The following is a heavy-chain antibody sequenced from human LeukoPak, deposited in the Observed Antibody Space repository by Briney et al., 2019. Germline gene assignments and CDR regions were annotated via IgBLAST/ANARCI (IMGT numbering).Heavy chain of an antibody. CDR1: GYTFTSYY. V-gene: IGHV1-46*01. D-gene: IGHD6-19*01. Sequence: APVKVSCKASGYTFTSYYMHWVRQAPGQGLEWMGIINTSGGSTSYAQKFQGRVTMTRDTSTSTVYMELSSLRSEDTAVYYCARLIAVAGTSVDYWGQGTLVTVSS. J-gene: IGHJ4*02. CDR3: ARLIAVAGTSVDY. CDR2: INTSGGST.